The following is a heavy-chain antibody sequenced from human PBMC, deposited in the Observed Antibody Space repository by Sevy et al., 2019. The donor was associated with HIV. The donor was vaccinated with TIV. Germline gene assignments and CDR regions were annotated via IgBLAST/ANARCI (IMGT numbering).Heavy chain of an antibody. D-gene: IGHD2-15*01. J-gene: IGHJ5*02. V-gene: IGHV4-61*01. Sequence: SETLSLTCTVSGGSVSSGSYYWSWIRQPPGKGLEWIGYIYYSGRTNYNPSLKSRVTISVDTSKNQFSLKLSSVTAADTAVYYCARDRVYCSGGSCYPSGWFDPWGQGTLVTVSS. CDR3: ARDRVYCSGGSCYPSGWFDP. CDR1: GGSVSSGSYY. CDR2: IYYSGRT.